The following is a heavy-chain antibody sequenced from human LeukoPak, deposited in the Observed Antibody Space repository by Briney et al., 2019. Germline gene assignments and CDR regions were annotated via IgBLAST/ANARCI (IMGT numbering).Heavy chain of an antibody. CDR1: GDSISGPY. V-gene: IGHV4-59*11. Sequence: PSETLSLTRNVSGDSISGPYWNWIRQSPGRGLEWIGYTHYTGETNYNPSLKSRLTMSVDTSNNQVYLRLSSVTAADTAVYYCGRNLGSGSDHWGQGTLVTVPS. J-gene: IGHJ4*02. CDR3: GRNLGSGSDH. CDR2: THYTGET. D-gene: IGHD3-10*01.